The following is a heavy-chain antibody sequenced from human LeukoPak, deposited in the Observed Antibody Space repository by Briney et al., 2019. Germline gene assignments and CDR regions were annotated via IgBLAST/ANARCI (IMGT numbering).Heavy chain of an antibody. J-gene: IGHJ4*02. CDR1: GGSISSDY. V-gene: IGHV4-59*01. D-gene: IGHD6-19*01. CDR3: ATGAGWYHY. Sequence: SETLPLTCTVSGGSISSDYWSWLRQPPEQGLEWIGYIYYSRSTNYNPSLKSRVTISVDTSKNQFSLNLSSATAADTAIYYCATGAGWYHYWGQGTLVTVSS. CDR2: IYYSRST.